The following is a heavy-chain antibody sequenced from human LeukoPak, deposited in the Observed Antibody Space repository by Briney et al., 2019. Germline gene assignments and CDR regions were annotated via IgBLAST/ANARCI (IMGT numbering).Heavy chain of an antibody. CDR2: ISGSGGST. CDR3: AVKFPPMGWLVTSDGMDV. CDR1: GFTFSSYA. D-gene: IGHD6-19*01. J-gene: IGHJ6*02. V-gene: IGHV3-23*01. Sequence: PGGSLRLSCAASGFTFSSYAMSWVRQPPGKGLEWVSAISGSGGSTYYADSVKGRFTISRDNSKNTLYLQMNSLRAEDTAVYYCAVKFPPMGWLVTSDGMDVWGQGTTVTVSS.